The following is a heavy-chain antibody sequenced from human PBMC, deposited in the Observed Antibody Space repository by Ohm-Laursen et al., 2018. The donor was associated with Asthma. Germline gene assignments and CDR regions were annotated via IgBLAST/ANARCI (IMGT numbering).Heavy chain of an antibody. CDR1: GFTFSRYW. J-gene: IGHJ3*02. CDR3: ARRDFSGGDPSAAFDI. Sequence: SLRLSCAASGFTFSRYWMSWVRQAPGKGLEWVANIKQEGSEKYCVDSVKGRFTISRDNSKNTLYMQMNSLRAEDTAVYYCARRDFSGGDPSAAFDIWGQGTMVTVSS. D-gene: IGHD2-21*02. CDR2: IKQEGSEK. V-gene: IGHV3-7*02.